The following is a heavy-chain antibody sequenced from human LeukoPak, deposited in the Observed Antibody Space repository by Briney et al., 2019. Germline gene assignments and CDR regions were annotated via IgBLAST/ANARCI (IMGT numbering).Heavy chain of an antibody. CDR1: GFTFSNAW. CDR3: TTGRDCGGDCYWFDP. CDR2: IKSKTEGGTT. J-gene: IGHJ5*02. Sequence: NTGGSLRLSCAASGFTFSNAWMSWVRQAPGKGLEWVGRIKSKTEGGTTDYAAPVKGRFTISRDDSKNTLYLQMNSLKTEDTAVYYCTTGRDCGGDCYWFDPWGQGTLVTVSS. D-gene: IGHD2-21*02. V-gene: IGHV3-15*01.